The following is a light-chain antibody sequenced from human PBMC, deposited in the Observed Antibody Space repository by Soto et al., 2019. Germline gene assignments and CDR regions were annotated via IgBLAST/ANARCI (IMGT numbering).Light chain of an antibody. Sequence: QSVLTQPPSVSGAPGQRITISCTGSSSNFGAGYDVHWYQQLPGTAPKLLIYANSNRPSGVPDRFSGSKSGTSASLAITVLQAEDEADYYCQSYDSSLSGSLVFGGGTKVTVL. CDR2: ANS. V-gene: IGLV1-40*01. CDR3: QSYDSSLSGSLV. J-gene: IGLJ2*01. CDR1: SSNFGAGYD.